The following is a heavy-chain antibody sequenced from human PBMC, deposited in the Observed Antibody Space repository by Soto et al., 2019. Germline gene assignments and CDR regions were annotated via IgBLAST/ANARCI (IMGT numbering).Heavy chain of an antibody. Sequence: ASVKVSCKASGYTFTSYAMHWVRQAPGQRLEWMGWINAGNGNTKYSQKFQGRVTITRDTSANTAYMELSSLRSEDTAVYYCTTAIADDAFDIWGRGTMVIVSS. CDR2: INAGNGNT. CDR1: GYTFTSYA. J-gene: IGHJ3*02. D-gene: IGHD1-1*01. CDR3: TTAIADDAFDI. V-gene: IGHV1-3*01.